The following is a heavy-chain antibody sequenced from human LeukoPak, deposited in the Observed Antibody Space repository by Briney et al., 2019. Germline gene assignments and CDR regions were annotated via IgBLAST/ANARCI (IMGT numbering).Heavy chain of an antibody. CDR3: ARDPSGEIVSHFDY. CDR2: ISASGDTI. CDR1: GLTSRNYY. V-gene: IGHV3-11*04. Sequence: GGSLRLSCAPSGLTSRNYYLTWMRQAPGKGLEWVSYISASGDTIYYGDSVRGRFTISRDNAKNSLYLYMNTLKAEDTGIYYCARDPSGEIVSHFDYWGQGTLVTVSS. D-gene: IGHD3-16*01. J-gene: IGHJ4*02.